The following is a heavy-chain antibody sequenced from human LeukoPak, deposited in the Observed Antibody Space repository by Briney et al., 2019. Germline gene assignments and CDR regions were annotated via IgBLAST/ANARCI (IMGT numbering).Heavy chain of an antibody. J-gene: IGHJ3*02. V-gene: IGHV1-46*01. CDR2: INPSGGST. CDR3: ATVGYYDTSGYAFDI. CDR1: GYTFTSYY. D-gene: IGHD3-22*01. Sequence: GASVKVSCKASGYTFTSYYMHWARQAPGQGLEWMGIINPSGGSTSYAQKFQGRVTMTRDTSTSTVYMELSSLRSEDTAVYYCATVGYYDTSGYAFDIWGQGTMVTVSS.